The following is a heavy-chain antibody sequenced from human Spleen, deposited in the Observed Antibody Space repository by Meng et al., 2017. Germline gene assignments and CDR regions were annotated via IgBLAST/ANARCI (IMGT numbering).Heavy chain of an antibody. CDR2: ISYSGST. V-gene: IGHV4-39*07. Sequence: GSLRLSCTVSGGSIRSSSYYWGWIRQPPGKGLEWTGTISYSGSTYYNPSLKSRVTISVDTSKNQFSLNLSSVTAADTAVYYCARDLGGSSWYFDYWGPGTLVTVSS. CDR1: GGSIRSSSYY. J-gene: IGHJ4*02. D-gene: IGHD6-13*01. CDR3: ARDLGGSSWYFDY.